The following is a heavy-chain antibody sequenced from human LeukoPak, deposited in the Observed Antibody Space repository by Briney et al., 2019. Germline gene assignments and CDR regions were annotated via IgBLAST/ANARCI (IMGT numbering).Heavy chain of an antibody. CDR3: ARDSALLWFGELDS. V-gene: IGHV4-30-4*01. D-gene: IGHD3-10*01. Sequence: SQTLSLTCSVSGGSISSGDYYWSWIRQTPGKGLEWIGNIYYSGSTNYNASLKSRITISLDTSRNQLSLKLTSVTAADTAVYFCARDSALLWFGELDSWGQGTVVTVSS. CDR1: GGSISSGDYY. J-gene: IGHJ4*02. CDR2: IYYSGST.